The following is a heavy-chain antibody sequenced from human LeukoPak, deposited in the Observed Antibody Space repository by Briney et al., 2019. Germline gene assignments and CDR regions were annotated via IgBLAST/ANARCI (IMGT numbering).Heavy chain of an antibody. CDR3: ARQLHIVVVVAAWFDP. D-gene: IGHD2-15*01. CDR2: IYYSGSN. CDR1: GGSISSSSYY. J-gene: IGHJ5*02. V-gene: IGHV4-39*01. Sequence: SETLSLTCTVSGGSISSSSYYWGWIRQPPGKGLEWIGSIYYSGSNYYNPSIKSRVTISVDTSKNQFSLKLSSVTAADTAVYYCARQLHIVVVVAAWFDPWGQGTLVTVSS.